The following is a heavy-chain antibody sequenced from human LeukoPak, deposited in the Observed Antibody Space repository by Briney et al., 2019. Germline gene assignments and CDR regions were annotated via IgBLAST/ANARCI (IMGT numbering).Heavy chain of an antibody. V-gene: IGHV5-51*01. CDR1: GYSFTSYW. CDR2: IYPGDSDT. J-gene: IGHJ3*02. Sequence: RLGESLKISCKGSGYSFTSYWIGWVRQMPGKGLEWMGIIYPGDSDTRYSPSFQGQVTISADKSISTAYLQWSSLKASDTAMYYCARTMGSGSCGWCPSTSDIWGQGTMVTVSS. CDR3: ARTMGSGSCGWCPSTSDI. D-gene: IGHD2-15*01.